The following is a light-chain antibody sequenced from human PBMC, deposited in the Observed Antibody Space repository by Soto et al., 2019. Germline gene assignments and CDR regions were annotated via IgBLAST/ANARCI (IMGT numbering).Light chain of an antibody. CDR1: SSDIDDYNY. J-gene: IGLJ1*01. CDR3: CSYTRSGTLI. V-gene: IGLV2-14*01. CDR2: DVS. Sequence: QSVLTKPASVSGSPGQSSTISCPGTSSDIDDYNYVSWYQQHPGKVPKVIIYDVSNRPSGVSYRCSGTKSGNTASLTVSGLQAEDEADYYCCSYTRSGTLIFGTGTKVTVL.